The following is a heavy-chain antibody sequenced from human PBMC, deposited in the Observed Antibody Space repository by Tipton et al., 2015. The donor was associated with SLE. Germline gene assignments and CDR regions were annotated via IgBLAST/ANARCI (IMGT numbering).Heavy chain of an antibody. Sequence: TLSLTCTVSGGSINSYYWSWIRQPPGMGLEWVGFAFYSGSTSYNPSLKSRVTISVDTSKNQFSLKLSSVTAADTAVYYCATQGYYDSSLDYWGQGTLVTASS. CDR3: ATQGYYDSSLDY. D-gene: IGHD3-16*01. CDR2: AFYSGST. V-gene: IGHV4-59*08. CDR1: GGSINSYY. J-gene: IGHJ4*02.